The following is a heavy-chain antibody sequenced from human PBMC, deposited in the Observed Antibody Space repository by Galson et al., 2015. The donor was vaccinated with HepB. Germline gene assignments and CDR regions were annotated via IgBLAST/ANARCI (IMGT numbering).Heavy chain of an antibody. D-gene: IGHD3-10*01. CDR3: ARGHHPPNILWFGELLPSRAFDI. J-gene: IGHJ3*02. Sequence: SLRLSCAASGFTFSGYGMHWVRQAPGKGLEWVAVIWHDGSYKYYADSVRGRFIISRDNSKNTVYLQMNSLRAADTAVYYCARGHHPPNILWFGELLPSRAFDIWGQGTMVTVSS. CDR1: GFTFSGYG. V-gene: IGHV3-33*08. CDR2: IWHDGSYK.